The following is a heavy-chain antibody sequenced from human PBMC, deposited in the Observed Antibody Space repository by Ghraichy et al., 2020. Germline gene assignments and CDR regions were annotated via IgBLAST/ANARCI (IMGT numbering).Heavy chain of an antibody. CDR3: VRAGLRDDYKYGLDV. Sequence: GGSLRLSCAASGFTFSNYWMHWVRQAPGKGRVWVSRIYSDGTSPTYADPVRGRFTISRDNAKNTLSLQMNSLRAEDKAVYFCVRAGLRDDYKYGLDVWGQGTTVTVSS. J-gene: IGHJ6*02. D-gene: IGHD4-17*01. CDR2: IYSDGTSP. V-gene: IGHV3-74*01. CDR1: GFTFSNYW.